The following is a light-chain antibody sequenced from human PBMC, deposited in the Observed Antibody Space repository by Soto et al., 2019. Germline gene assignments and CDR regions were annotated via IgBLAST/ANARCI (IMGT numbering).Light chain of an antibody. CDR3: QQRSNWWS. V-gene: IGKV3-11*01. CDR1: QRVSSY. Sequence: EIVLTQSPATLSLSPGERATLSCRASQRVSSYLAWYQQKPGQAPRLLIYDASNRATGIPARFSGSGSGTDFPLAISSVEPEDFAVYYCQQRSNWWSFGPGTKVDIK. J-gene: IGKJ3*01. CDR2: DAS.